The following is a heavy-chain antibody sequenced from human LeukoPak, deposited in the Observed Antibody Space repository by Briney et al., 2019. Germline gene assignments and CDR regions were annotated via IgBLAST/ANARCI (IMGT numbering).Heavy chain of an antibody. J-gene: IGHJ6*03. CDR1: GFTFSSHG. V-gene: IGHV3-23*01. CDR3: AKTYSSSRAHYYYYYYMDV. CDR2: ISGSGGST. Sequence: GGSLRLSCAASGFTFSSHGMSWVRQAPGKGLEWVSAISGSGGSTYYADSVKGRFTISRDNSKNTLYLQMNSLRAEDTAVYYCAKTYSSSRAHYYYYYYMDVWGKGTTVTISS. D-gene: IGHD6-13*01.